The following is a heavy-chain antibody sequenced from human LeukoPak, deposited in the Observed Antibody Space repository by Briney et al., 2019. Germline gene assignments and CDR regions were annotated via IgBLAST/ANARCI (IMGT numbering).Heavy chain of an antibody. Sequence: AGGSLRLSCAASGFTFDDYTMHWVRQAPGKGLEWVSLISWDGGSTYYADSVKGRFTISRDNAKNSLYLQMNSLRDEDTAVYYCARDRPGYSSSWYSDYWGQGTLVTVSS. CDR1: GFTFDDYT. CDR2: ISWDGGST. J-gene: IGHJ4*02. CDR3: ARDRPGYSSSWYSDY. V-gene: IGHV3-43*01. D-gene: IGHD6-13*01.